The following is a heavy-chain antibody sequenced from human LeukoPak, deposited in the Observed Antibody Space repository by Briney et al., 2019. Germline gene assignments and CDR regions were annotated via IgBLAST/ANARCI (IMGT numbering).Heavy chain of an antibody. CDR3: AKLASRSIAAQLNWFDP. V-gene: IGHV3-7*03. CDR2: IKEDGSET. J-gene: IGHJ5*02. D-gene: IGHD6-6*01. Sequence: PGGSLRLSCAASGFTFKKYWMNWVRQVPGKGLECLANIKEDGSETYYADSVKGRFTISRDNAKDTLYLQMNSLRAEDTAVYYCAKLASRSIAAQLNWFDPWGQGTLVTVSS. CDR1: GFTFKKYW.